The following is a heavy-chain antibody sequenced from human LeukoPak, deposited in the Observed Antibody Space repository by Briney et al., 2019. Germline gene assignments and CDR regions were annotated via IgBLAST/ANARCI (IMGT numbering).Heavy chain of an antibody. D-gene: IGHD4-17*01. Sequence: GGSLRLSCAASGFTFSSYGMHWVRQAPGKGLEWVAVIWYDGSNKYYADSVKGRFTITRDNSKNTLYLQMNSLRAEDTAVYYCAKMTGYGNVNDAFDIWGQGTMVTVSS. CDR3: AKMTGYGNVNDAFDI. J-gene: IGHJ3*02. CDR2: IWYDGSNK. V-gene: IGHV3-33*06. CDR1: GFTFSSYG.